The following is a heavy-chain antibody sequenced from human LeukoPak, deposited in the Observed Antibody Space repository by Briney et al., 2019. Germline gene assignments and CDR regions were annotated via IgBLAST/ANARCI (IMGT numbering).Heavy chain of an antibody. J-gene: IGHJ6*02. CDR3: ARGHSGYYYYYYGMGV. D-gene: IGHD5-12*01. V-gene: IGHV4-34*01. Sequence: SETLSLTCAVYGGSFSGYYWSWIRQPPGKGLEWIGEINHSGSTNYNPSLKSRVTISVDTSKNQFSLKLSSVTAADTAVYYCARGHSGYYYYYYGMGVWGQGTTVTVSS. CDR2: INHSGST. CDR1: GGSFSGYY.